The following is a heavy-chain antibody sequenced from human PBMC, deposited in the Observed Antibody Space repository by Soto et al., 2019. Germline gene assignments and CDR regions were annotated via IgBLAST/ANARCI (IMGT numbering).Heavy chain of an antibody. CDR2: INHSGST. Sequence: KPSETLSLTCAVYGGSFSDYSWNWNWIRQPPGKGLEWIGEINHSGSTYYNPSLRSRVTISVDTSKNQFSLKLSSVTAADTAVYYCARGGVRSGYYYYYYGMDVWGQGTTVTV. CDR1: GGSFSDYSWN. CDR3: ARGGVRSGYYYYYYGMDV. D-gene: IGHD6-19*01. V-gene: IGHV4-34*01. J-gene: IGHJ6*02.